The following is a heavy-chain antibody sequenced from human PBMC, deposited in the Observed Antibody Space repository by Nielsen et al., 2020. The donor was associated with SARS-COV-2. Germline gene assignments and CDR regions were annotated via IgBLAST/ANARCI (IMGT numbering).Heavy chain of an antibody. V-gene: IGHV4-39*01. D-gene: IGHD7-27*01. Sequence: PGKGLEWIGSIYYSGSTYYNPSLKSRVTISVDTSKNQFSLKLSSVTAADTAVYYCARQSAILGGMDVWGQGTTVTVSS. CDR2: IYYSGST. CDR3: ARQSAILGGMDV. J-gene: IGHJ6*02.